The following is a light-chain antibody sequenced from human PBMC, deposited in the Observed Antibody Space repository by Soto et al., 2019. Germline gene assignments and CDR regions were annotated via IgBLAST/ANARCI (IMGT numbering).Light chain of an antibody. V-gene: IGKV3-20*01. J-gene: IGKJ5*01. Sequence: DIVVRQSPTTLSVSPGERATLSCVASQSVSSNLAGYQQKPGQAPRLLIYGASSRATGIPDRFSGSGSGSDFTLTISRLEPEDCAGYYCPQYGSSPLPFGQGTRLAN. CDR2: GAS. CDR3: PQYGSSPLP. CDR1: QSVSSN.